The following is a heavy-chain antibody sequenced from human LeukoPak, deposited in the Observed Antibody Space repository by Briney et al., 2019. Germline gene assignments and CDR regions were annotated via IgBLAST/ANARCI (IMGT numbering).Heavy chain of an antibody. D-gene: IGHD2-2*01. CDR1: GYTFTSYG. V-gene: IGHV1-18*01. CDR3: ARKPAANYYYYYMDV. Sequence: ASVKVSCKASGYTFTSYGISWVRHAPGRGLEWMGWISAYNGNTNYAQKLQGRVTMTTDTSTSTAYMELRSLRSDDTAVYYCARKPAANYYYYYMDVWGKGTTVTVSS. CDR2: ISAYNGNT. J-gene: IGHJ6*03.